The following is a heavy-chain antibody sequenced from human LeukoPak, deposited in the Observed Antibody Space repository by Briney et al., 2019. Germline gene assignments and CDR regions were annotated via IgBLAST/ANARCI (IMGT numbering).Heavy chain of an antibody. V-gene: IGHV3-23*01. Sequence: GGSLRLSCAASGFTSSSYAMSWVRQAPGKGLEWVSAISGSGGSTYYADSVKGRFTISRDNSKNTLYLQMNSLRAEDTAVYYCAKDPSYSGSYYGSDYFDYWGQGTLVTVSS. CDR2: ISGSGGST. CDR3: AKDPSYSGSYYGSDYFDY. D-gene: IGHD1-26*01. J-gene: IGHJ4*02. CDR1: GFTSSSYA.